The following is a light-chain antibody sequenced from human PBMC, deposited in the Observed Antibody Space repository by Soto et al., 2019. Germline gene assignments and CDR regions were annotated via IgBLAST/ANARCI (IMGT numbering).Light chain of an antibody. J-gene: IGLJ1*01. CDR3: SSYTSSSTLPSV. CDR2: DVS. Sequence: QSALTQPASVSGSPGQSITISCSGTSSNLGGYNYVSWYQQHPGKAPKLMIYDVSNRPSGVSNRFSGSKSGNTASLTISGLQAEDEADYYCSSYTSSSTLPSVFGTGTKLTVL. V-gene: IGLV2-14*01. CDR1: SSNLGGYNY.